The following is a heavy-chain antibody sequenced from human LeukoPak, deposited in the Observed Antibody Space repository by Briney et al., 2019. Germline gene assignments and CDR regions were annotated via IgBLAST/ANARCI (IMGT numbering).Heavy chain of an antibody. CDR2: ISGSGGST. J-gene: IGHJ6*02. V-gene: IGHV3-23*01. CDR1: GFTLSSYP. Sequence: GGSLRLSCVASGFTLSSYPLSWVRQAPGKGLEWVSAISGSGGSTYYADSVKGRFTISRDNSKNTLYLQMNSLRAEDTAVYYCAKDQSYGMDVWGQGTTVTVSS. CDR3: AKDQSYGMDV.